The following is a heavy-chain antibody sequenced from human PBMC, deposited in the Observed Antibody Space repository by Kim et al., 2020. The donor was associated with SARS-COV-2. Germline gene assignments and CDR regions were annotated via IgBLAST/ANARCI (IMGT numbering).Heavy chain of an antibody. CDR3: GKGGSPGWLQLDYYYYMDV. CDR1: GFTFSFYG. CDR2: RSYDGSNK. J-gene: IGHJ6*03. D-gene: IGHD5-12*01. V-gene: IGHV3-30*18. Sequence: GGSLRLSCAASGFTFSFYGMHWVRQAPGKGLEWVAVRSYDGSNKYYADSVKGRLTISRENSKKKLYLQMNSLRAEETAVDYCGKGGSPGWLQLDYYYYMDVWGKGTTVTVSS.